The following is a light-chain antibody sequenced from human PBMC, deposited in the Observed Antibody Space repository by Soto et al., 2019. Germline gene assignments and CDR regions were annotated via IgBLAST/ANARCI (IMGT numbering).Light chain of an antibody. CDR1: GSDVGDYNL. Sequence: QSVLTQPASVSGSPGQSITISCAGTGSDVGDYNLVSWYQQHPGKAPKLIICDVNTRPSGISNRFSGSKSGATASLTIAGLQAEDDADYCCCSYAGTAADVFGTGTKLTVL. CDR2: DVN. V-gene: IGLV2-23*02. CDR3: CSYAGTAADV. J-gene: IGLJ1*01.